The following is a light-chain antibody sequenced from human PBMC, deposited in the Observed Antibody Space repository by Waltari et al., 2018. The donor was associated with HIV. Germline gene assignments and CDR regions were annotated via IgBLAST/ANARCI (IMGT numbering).Light chain of an antibody. CDR1: SSNIGEGYD. CDR3: QSYDSSLSVV. Sequence: QSVLTQPPSVSGAPGQRVPISCTGSSSNIGEGYDVPWYQHFPGRAPTLLIYGHSNRASGVPGRFSGSRSGASASLAITGLRAEDEADYYCQSYDSSLSVVFGGGTTLTVL. CDR2: GHS. V-gene: IGLV1-40*03. J-gene: IGLJ2*01.